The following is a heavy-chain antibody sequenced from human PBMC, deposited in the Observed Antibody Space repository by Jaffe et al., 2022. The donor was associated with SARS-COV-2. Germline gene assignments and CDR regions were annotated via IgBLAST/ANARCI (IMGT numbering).Heavy chain of an antibody. CDR2: IYYSGST. Sequence: QLQLQESGPGLVKPSETLSLTCTVSGGSISSSSYYWGWIRQPPGKGLEWIGSIYYSGSTYYNPSLKSRVTISVDTSKNQFSLKLSSVTAADTAVYYCARLAVWGYYFDYWGQGTLVTVSS. D-gene: IGHD2-21*01. CDR1: GGSISSSSYY. V-gene: IGHV4-39*01. J-gene: IGHJ4*02. CDR3: ARLAVWGYYFDY.